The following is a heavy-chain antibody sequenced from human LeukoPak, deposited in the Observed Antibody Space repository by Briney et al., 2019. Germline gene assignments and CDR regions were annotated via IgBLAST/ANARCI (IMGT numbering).Heavy chain of an antibody. J-gene: IGHJ4*02. CDR2: IKQDGSEK. CDR3: ARDVQVATIYPLDY. CDR1: GFTSISYW. D-gene: IGHD5-12*01. V-gene: IGHV3-7*01. Sequence: PGGSLRLSCEASGFTSISYWMSWVRQAPGKGLEWVANIKQDGSEKYYVDSVKGRFTISRDNAKNSLYLQMNSLRAEDTAVYYCARDVQVATIYPLDYWGQGTLVTVSS.